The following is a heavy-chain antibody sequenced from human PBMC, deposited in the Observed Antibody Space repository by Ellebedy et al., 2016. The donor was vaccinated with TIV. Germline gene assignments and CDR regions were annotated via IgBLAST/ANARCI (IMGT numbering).Heavy chain of an antibody. CDR2: IKSKIDGGTI. D-gene: IGHD3-10*01. V-gene: IGHV3-15*07. CDR1: DFPFSNAW. J-gene: IGHJ3*01. CDR3: TTDFGTKELLWFGSS. Sequence: GESLKISCAASDFPFSNAWLNWVRQAPGKGLDWVGRIKSKIDGGTIDYAAPVKGRFTISRDDSTNTLYLQMNSLKTEDTAVYYCTTDFGTKELLWFGSSWGQGTMVTVSS.